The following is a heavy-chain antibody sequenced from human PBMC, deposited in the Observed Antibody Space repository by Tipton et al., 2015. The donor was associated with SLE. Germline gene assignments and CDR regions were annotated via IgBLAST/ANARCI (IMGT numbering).Heavy chain of an antibody. CDR2: IIPIFGTA. V-gene: IGHV1-69*05. J-gene: IGHJ4*02. CDR1: GYTFTNYA. Sequence: QSGPEVKKPGASVKVSCKAYGYTFTNYAISWVRQAPGQGLEWMGGIIPIFGTANYAQKFQGRVTMITDRSTRTSYMTLRSPRSDDTATYYCARECSGSGCLDYWGQGTLVTVSS. CDR3: ARECSGSGCLDY. D-gene: IGHD5-12*01.